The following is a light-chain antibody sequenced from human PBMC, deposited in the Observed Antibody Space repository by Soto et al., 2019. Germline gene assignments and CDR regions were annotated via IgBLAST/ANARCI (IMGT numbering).Light chain of an antibody. V-gene: IGKV1-6*01. CDR1: QDIRND. CDR3: GQGYNFLQT. J-gene: IGKJ1*01. Sequence: AIQMTQSPSSLSASIGDRVTITCRASQDIRNDLSWYQQKPGQAPKLLIYAASIIQGGVPSTFSGSGSGTDFTLTVSSLHAGVFATYYYGQGYNFLQTFGQGTKVEI. CDR2: AAS.